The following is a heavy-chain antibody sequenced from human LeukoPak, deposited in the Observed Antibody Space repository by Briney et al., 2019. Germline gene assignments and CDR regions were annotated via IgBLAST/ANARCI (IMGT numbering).Heavy chain of an antibody. V-gene: IGHV4-34*01. CDR1: GGSFSGYY. J-gene: IGHJ4*02. CDR2: INHSGST. D-gene: IGHD3-9*01. CDR3: ARDRRSDLTGYKYYFDY. Sequence: PSETLSLTCAVYGGSFSGYYWSWIRQPPGKGLEWIGEINHSGSTNYSPSLKSRVTISVDTSKNQFSLKLSSVTAADTAVYYCARDRRSDLTGYKYYFDYWGQGTLVTVSS.